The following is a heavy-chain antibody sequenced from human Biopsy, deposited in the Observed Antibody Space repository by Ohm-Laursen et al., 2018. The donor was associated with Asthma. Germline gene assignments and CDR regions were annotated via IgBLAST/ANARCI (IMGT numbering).Heavy chain of an antibody. J-gene: IGHJ6*02. Sequence: GTLSLTCTVSGGAIDSGAYYWSWIRQSPGKGLEWIGETNERGVTNNNPSLKSRVIISIDTYWNRVPLKLTSVTAADTAVYYCARGPELDVWGQGTTVTVSS. CDR3: ARGPELDV. CDR1: GGAIDSGAYY. V-gene: IGHV4-39*06. CDR2: TNERGVT.